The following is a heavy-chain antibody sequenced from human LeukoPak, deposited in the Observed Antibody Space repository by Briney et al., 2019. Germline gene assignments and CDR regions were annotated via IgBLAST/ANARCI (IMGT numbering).Heavy chain of an antibody. CDR2: INPNSGGT. D-gene: IGHD1-14*01. CDR1: GYTFTGYY. V-gene: IGHV1-2*02. Sequence: GASVKVSCKASGYTFTGYYMHWVRQAPGRGLEWMGWINPNSGGTNYAQKFQGRVTMTRDTSISTAYMELSRLGSDDTAVYYCARGTTGYYYYYMDVWGKGTTVTVSS. CDR3: ARGTTGYYYYYMDV. J-gene: IGHJ6*03.